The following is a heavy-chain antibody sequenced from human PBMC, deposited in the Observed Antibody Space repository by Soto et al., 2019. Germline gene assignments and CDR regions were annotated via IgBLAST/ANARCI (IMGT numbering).Heavy chain of an antibody. J-gene: IGHJ4*02. V-gene: IGHV3-30-3*01. CDR2: ISYDGSNK. D-gene: IGHD2-2*02. Sequence: GGSLRLSCAASGFTFSSYAMHWVRQAPGKGLEWVAVISYDGSNKYYADSVKGRFTISRDNSKNTLYLQMNSLRAEDTAVYYCARGSEAAIHFDYWGQGTLVTVYS. CDR1: GFTFSSYA. CDR3: ARGSEAAIHFDY.